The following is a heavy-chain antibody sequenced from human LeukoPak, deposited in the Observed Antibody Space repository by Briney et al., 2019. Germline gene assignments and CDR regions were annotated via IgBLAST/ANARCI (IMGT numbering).Heavy chain of an antibody. CDR3: ARSARYSYGSGDFDY. D-gene: IGHD5-18*01. V-gene: IGHV1-69*01. Sequence: SVKVSCKASGGTFSSYAISWVRQAPGQGLEWMGGIIPIFGTANYAQKFQGRVTITADESTSTAYMGLSSLRSEDTAVYYCARSARYSYGSGDFDYWGQGTLVTVSS. CDR1: GGTFSSYA. CDR2: IIPIFGTA. J-gene: IGHJ4*02.